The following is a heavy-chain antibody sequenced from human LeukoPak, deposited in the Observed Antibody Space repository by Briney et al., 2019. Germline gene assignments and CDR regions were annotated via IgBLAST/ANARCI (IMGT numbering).Heavy chain of an antibody. V-gene: IGHV1-2*02. Sequence: ASVKVSCKASGYTFTGYYMHWVRQAPGQGLEWMGWINPNSGGTNYAQKFQGRVTMTRDTSISTAYVELSRLRSDDTAVYYCALTAGVAATFDYWGQGTLVTVSS. CDR1: GYTFTGYY. D-gene: IGHD6-13*01. CDR3: ALTAGVAATFDY. J-gene: IGHJ4*02. CDR2: INPNSGGT.